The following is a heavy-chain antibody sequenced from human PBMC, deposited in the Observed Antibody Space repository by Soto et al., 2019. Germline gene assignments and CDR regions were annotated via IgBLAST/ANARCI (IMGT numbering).Heavy chain of an antibody. CDR3: ARPATYSSSWTYDY. CDR1: GYTFTSYG. CDR2: ISVSNGNT. D-gene: IGHD6-13*01. J-gene: IGHJ4*02. V-gene: IGHV1-18*01. Sequence: QVQLVQSGAEVKKPGASVKVSCKASGYTFTSYGISWVRQAPGQGLEWMGWISVSNGNTNYAQKFQGRVTLTTDTSTSTAYMELRSQRSDDTAVYYCARPATYSSSWTYDYWGQGTLVTVSS.